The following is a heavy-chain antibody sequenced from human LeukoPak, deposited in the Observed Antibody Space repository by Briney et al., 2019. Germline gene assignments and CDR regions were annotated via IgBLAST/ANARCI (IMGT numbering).Heavy chain of an antibody. J-gene: IGHJ4*02. CDR1: RFTFSSYA. Sequence: GGSLRLSCAASRFTFSSYAMNWVRQAPGKGLEWVSSISSSSSYIYYADSVKGRFTISRDNAKNSLYLQMNSLRAEDTAVYYCARDWAAGSYDYWGQGTLVTVSS. D-gene: IGHD6-13*01. CDR2: ISSSSSYI. CDR3: ARDWAAGSYDY. V-gene: IGHV3-21*01.